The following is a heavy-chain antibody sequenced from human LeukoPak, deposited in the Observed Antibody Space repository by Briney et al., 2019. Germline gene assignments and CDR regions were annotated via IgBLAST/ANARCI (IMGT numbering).Heavy chain of an antibody. CDR3: ARESGDYGDYGFDY. Sequence: GGSLRLSCAASGFTFSSYAMSWVRQAPGKGLEWVSVIYSGGSTYYADSVKGRFTISRDNSKNTLYLQMNSLRAEDTAVYYCARESGDYGDYGFDYWGRGTLVTVSS. J-gene: IGHJ4*02. CDR2: IYSGGST. V-gene: IGHV3-53*01. D-gene: IGHD4-17*01. CDR1: GFTFSSYA.